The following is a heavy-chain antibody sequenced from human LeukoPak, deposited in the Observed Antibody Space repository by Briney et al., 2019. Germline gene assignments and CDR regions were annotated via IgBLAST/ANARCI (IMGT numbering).Heavy chain of an antibody. V-gene: IGHV4-59*08. CDR2: IYYSGST. Sequence: SETLSLTCTVSGGSISSYYWSWIRQPPGKGLEWIGYIYYSGSTNYNPSLKSRVTISVETSKNEFSLKLTSVTAADTAVYYCASRPNYSGGLFWGPGTLVTVSS. CDR1: GGSISSYY. CDR3: ASRPNYSGGLF. J-gene: IGHJ4*02. D-gene: IGHD2-15*01.